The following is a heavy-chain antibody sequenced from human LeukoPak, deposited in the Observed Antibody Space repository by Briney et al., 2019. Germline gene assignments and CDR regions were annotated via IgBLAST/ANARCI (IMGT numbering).Heavy chain of an antibody. J-gene: IGHJ6*02. CDR3: ARGEFSEPGGGMDV. D-gene: IGHD2-15*01. Sequence: ASVKVSCKASGYTFTSYDINWVRQATGQGLEWMGWMNPNSGNTGYAQKFQGRVTMTRNTSISTAYMELSSLRAEDTAVYYCARGEFSEPGGGMDVWGRGTTVTVSS. CDR1: GYTFTSYD. V-gene: IGHV1-8*01. CDR2: MNPNSGNT.